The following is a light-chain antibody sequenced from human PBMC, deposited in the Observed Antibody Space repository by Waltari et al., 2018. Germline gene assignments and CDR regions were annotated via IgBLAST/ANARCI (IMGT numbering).Light chain of an antibody. CDR1: SSDVGRYNL. J-gene: IGLJ3*02. CDR3: CSYAGSSTLV. Sequence: QSALTQPASVSGSPGQSITISCTGTSSDVGRYNLVSLYQQHPGKAPKLMIYEGSKRPSGVSNRFSGSKSGNMASLTISGLQAEDEADYYCCSYAGSSTLVFGGGTKLTVL. V-gene: IGLV2-23*01. CDR2: EGS.